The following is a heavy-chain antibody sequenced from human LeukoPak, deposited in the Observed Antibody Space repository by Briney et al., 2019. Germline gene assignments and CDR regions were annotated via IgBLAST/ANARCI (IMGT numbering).Heavy chain of an antibody. CDR2: IYYSGST. CDR3: ATPYSGGYHGLDF. D-gene: IGHD1-26*01. V-gene: IGHV4-34*01. J-gene: IGHJ3*01. CDR1: GGSFSGYY. Sequence: PSETLSLTCAVYGGSFSGYYWSWIRQPPGKGLEWIGSIYYSGSTYYNPSLKSRVTISVDTSKNQFSLKLNSVTAADTAVYYCATPYSGGYHGLDFWGQGTMVTVSS.